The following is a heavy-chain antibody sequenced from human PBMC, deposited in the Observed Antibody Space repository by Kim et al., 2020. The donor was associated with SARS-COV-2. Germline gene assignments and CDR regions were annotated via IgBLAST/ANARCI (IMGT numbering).Heavy chain of an antibody. Sequence: ASVKVSCKASGYTFTSYAMHWVRQAPGQRLEWMGWINAGNGNTKYSQKFQGRVTITRDTSASTAYMELSSLRSEDTAVYYCARGADTMVRGVIIRNWFDPWGQGTLVTVSS. D-gene: IGHD3-10*01. J-gene: IGHJ5*02. V-gene: IGHV1-3*01. CDR3: ARGADTMVRGVIIRNWFDP. CDR1: GYTFTSYA. CDR2: INAGNGNT.